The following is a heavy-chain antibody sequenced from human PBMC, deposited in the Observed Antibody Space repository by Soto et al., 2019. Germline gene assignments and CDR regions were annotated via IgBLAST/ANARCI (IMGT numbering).Heavy chain of an antibody. Sequence: GGSLRLSCAASGFTFSSYAMSWVRQAPGKGLEWVSAISGSGGSTYYADSVKGRFTISRDNSKNTLYLQMNSLRAEDTAVYYCAKGYYYGSGRGDYYGMDVWGQGTTVTVS. CDR1: GFTFSSYA. J-gene: IGHJ6*02. D-gene: IGHD3-10*01. CDR3: AKGYYYGSGRGDYYGMDV. V-gene: IGHV3-23*01. CDR2: ISGSGGST.